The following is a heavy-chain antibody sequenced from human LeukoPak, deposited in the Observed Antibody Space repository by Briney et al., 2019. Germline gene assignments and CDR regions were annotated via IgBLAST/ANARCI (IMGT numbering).Heavy chain of an antibody. CDR1: GFTFNSYN. Sequence: GGSLRLSCAASGFTFNSYNMNWVRQAPGKGLEWVSYISSSASTIYYADSVKGRFTISRDNAKNSLYLQMNSLRAEDTAVYYCARLNIYYYGMDVWGQGTTVTVSS. CDR2: ISSSASTI. CDR3: ARLNIYYYGMDV. J-gene: IGHJ6*02. V-gene: IGHV3-48*04.